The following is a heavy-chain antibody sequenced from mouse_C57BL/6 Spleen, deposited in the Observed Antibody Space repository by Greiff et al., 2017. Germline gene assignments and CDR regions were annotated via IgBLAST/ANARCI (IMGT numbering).Heavy chain of an antibody. J-gene: IGHJ4*01. CDR1: GYTFTDYY. D-gene: IGHD2-4*01. CDR3: ARLEDYDGDYYAMDY. CDR2: INPNNGGT. Sequence: EVQLQQSGPELVKPGASVKISCKASGYTFTDYYMNWVKPSHGKSLEWIGDINPNNGGTSYNQKFKGKATLTVDKSSSTAYMELRSLTSEDSAVYYCARLEDYDGDYYAMDYWGQGTSVTVSS. V-gene: IGHV1-26*01.